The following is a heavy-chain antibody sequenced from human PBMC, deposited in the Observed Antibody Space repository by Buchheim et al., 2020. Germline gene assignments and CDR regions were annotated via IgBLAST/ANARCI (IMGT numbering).Heavy chain of an antibody. D-gene: IGHD3-22*01. Sequence: EVQLVESGGGLVQPGGSLRLSCAASGFTFSSYWMSWVRQAPGKGLEWVANIKQDGSEKYYVDSVKGRFTISRDNAKNSLYLQMNSLRAEDTAVYYCAKDSDTMIVVVMTFDYWGQGTL. CDR2: IKQDGSEK. V-gene: IGHV3-7*03. CDR1: GFTFSSYW. J-gene: IGHJ4*02. CDR3: AKDSDTMIVVVMTFDY.